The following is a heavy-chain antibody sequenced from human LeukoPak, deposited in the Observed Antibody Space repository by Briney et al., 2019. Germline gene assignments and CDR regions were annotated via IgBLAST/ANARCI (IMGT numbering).Heavy chain of an antibody. CDR3: ARESGKFDY. CDR2: ISGDGVST. Sequence: AGGSLRLSCVASGLPIGDFAMHWVRQAPGQGLEWVSLISGDGVSTFFADSVKGRFSISRDNSKNSLFLEMSSLRTEDTAMYYRARESGKFDYWGQGTLVAVSS. CDR1: GLPIGDFA. J-gene: IGHJ4*02. V-gene: IGHV3-43*02.